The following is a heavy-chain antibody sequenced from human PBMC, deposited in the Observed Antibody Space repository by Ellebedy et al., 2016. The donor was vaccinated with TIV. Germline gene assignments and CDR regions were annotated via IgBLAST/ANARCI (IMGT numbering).Heavy chain of an antibody. CDR1: GFIASYNY. V-gene: IGHV3-66*01. CDR2: TSSDDNT. Sequence: PGGSLRLSCAASGFIASYNYLTWVRQAPGKGLEWVSVTSSDDNTYYSDSVRGGFTIPRDNSKNTVYLQMSSLRAEDTAVYYCARDPGLVVPTFYYGMDVWGQGTTVTVSS. CDR3: ARDPGLVVPTFYYGMDV. J-gene: IGHJ6*02. D-gene: IGHD6-19*01.